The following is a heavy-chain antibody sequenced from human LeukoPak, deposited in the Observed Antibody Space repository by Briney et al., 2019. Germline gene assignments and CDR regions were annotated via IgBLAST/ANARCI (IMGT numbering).Heavy chain of an antibody. CDR2: TKPDGSAE. Sequence: GGSLRLSCAASGFTFRNYWMGWVRQAPGKGLEWVANTKPDGSAEYYADSVRGRFTTSRDNANNFLYLQMNSLRAEDTAVYYCARDSSSGSRWGQGTLVTVSS. J-gene: IGHJ4*02. CDR1: GFTFRNYW. D-gene: IGHD3-10*01. CDR3: ARDSSSGSR. V-gene: IGHV3-7*01.